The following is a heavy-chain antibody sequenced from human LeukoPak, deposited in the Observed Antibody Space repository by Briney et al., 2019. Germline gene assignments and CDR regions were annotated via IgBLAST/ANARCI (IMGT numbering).Heavy chain of an antibody. CDR3: ARYSSSSRWFDP. V-gene: IGHV4-61*01. CDR2: IYYSGST. J-gene: IGHJ5*02. D-gene: IGHD6-6*01. Sequence: SETLSLTCTVSGYSISSGYYWGWIRQPPGKGLEWIGYIYYSGSTNYNPSLKSRVTISVDTSKNQFSLKLSSVTAADTAVYYCARYSSSSRWFDPWGQGTLVTVSS. CDR1: GYSISSGYY.